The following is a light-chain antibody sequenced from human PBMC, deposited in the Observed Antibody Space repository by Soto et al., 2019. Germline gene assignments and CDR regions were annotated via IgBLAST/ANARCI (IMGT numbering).Light chain of an antibody. Sequence: DIQMTQSQSSLSASVGDRVTITCRASQTINKNLNWYQQKPGQAPNLLIYSASDFQSGVPSRFSGSGSGTEFTLTISGLQPEDFATYYCQQNFRLSWTFGQGTQV. CDR3: QQNFRLSWT. J-gene: IGKJ1*01. CDR2: SAS. V-gene: IGKV1-39*01. CDR1: QTINKN.